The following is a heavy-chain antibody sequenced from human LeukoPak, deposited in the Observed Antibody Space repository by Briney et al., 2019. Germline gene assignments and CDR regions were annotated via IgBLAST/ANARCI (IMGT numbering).Heavy chain of an antibody. CDR3: PTDLFGEAFDI. D-gene: IGHD3-10*01. CDR1: GFTFSNAW. Sequence: GGSLRLSCAASGFTFSNAWMSWVRQAPGKGLEWVGRIKSKTDGGTTDYAAPVKGRFTISRDDSKKTLYLQMNSLKTEDTAVYYCPTDLFGEAFDIWGQGTMVTVSS. CDR2: IKSKTDGGTT. V-gene: IGHV3-15*01. J-gene: IGHJ3*02.